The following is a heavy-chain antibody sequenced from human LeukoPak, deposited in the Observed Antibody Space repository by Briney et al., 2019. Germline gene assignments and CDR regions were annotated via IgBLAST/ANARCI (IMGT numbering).Heavy chain of an antibody. D-gene: IGHD6-13*01. J-gene: IGHJ5*02. CDR3: ARVCWQQLGPIKFRGRIWFDP. Sequence: GGSLRLSCAASGFTFSDYYMSWIRQAPGKGLEWVAVIYSGGSTYYADSVKGRFTISRDNSKTTLYLQMNSLRAEDTAVYYCARVCWQQLGPIKFRGRIWFDPWGQGTLVTVSS. CDR1: GFTFSDYY. CDR2: IYSGGST. V-gene: IGHV3-66*01.